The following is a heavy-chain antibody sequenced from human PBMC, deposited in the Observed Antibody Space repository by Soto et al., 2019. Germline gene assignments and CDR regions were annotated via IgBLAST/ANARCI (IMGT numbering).Heavy chain of an antibody. CDR3: ARGSNSDWYRIRFDP. J-gene: IGHJ5*02. CDR1: GGSIISGGYY. Sequence: PSETLSLTCTVSGGSIISGGYYWILIRQHPGKGLEWIGYIYYSGSTYYNPSLKSRVTISVDTSKNQFSLKLSSVTAADTAVYYCARGSNSDWYRIRFDPWGQGTLVTVSS. D-gene: IGHD3-9*01. CDR2: IYYSGST. V-gene: IGHV4-31*03.